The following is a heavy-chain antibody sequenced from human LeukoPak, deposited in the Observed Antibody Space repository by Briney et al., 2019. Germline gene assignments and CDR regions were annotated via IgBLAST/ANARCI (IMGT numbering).Heavy chain of an antibody. J-gene: IGHJ6*03. Sequence: ASVKVSCKASGYTFTSYDINWVRQATGQGLEWMGWMNPNSGNTGYAQKFQGRVTMTRNTSISTAYMELSSLRSEDTAVYYCAAGLVEMATIDVEYYYYYMDVWGKGTTVTVSS. CDR1: GYTFTSYD. D-gene: IGHD5-24*01. V-gene: IGHV1-8*01. CDR3: AAGLVEMATIDVEYYYYYMDV. CDR2: MNPNSGNT.